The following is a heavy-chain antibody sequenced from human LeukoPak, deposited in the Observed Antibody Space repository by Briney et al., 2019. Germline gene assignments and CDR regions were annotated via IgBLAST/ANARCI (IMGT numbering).Heavy chain of an antibody. V-gene: IGHV1-18*01. CDR2: ISAYNGNT. Sequence: GASVKVSCKASGYTFTSYGISWVRQAPGQGLEWMGWISAYNGNTNYAQKLQGRVTMTTDTSTSTAYMELRSLRSDDTAVYYCARDRNDYGDYAPVDYWGQGTLVTVSS. CDR1: GYTFTSYG. J-gene: IGHJ4*02. D-gene: IGHD4-17*01. CDR3: ARDRNDYGDYAPVDY.